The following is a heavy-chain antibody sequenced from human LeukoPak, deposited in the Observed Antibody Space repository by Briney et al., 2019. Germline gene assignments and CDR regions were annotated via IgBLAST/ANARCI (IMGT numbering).Heavy chain of an antibody. V-gene: IGHV3-23*01. CDR2: ISGSGSA. J-gene: IGHJ4*02. D-gene: IGHD1-26*01. CDR3: AKRGAEVGASVAPGDY. Sequence: GESLKISCAASGFAFSSYAMNWVRQAPGKGLEWVSGISGSGSAYYADSVKGRFSISRDKSKNTVYLQMDSLRAEDTAVYYCAKRGAEVGASVAPGDYWGQGTLLTVSS. CDR1: GFAFSSYA.